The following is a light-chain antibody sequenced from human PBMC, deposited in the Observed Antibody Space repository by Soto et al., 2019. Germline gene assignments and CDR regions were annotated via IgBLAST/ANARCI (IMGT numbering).Light chain of an antibody. CDR1: RNDVGRYDF. CDR3: SSYAGNSII. V-gene: IGLV2-11*01. Sequence: QSVLTQPRSVSGSPGQSVTISCSGTRNDVGRYDFISWYQHHPGKAPQLILFDVSKRPWGVTDRFSGSKSDSTASLSISGLQAEDEADYYCSSYAGNSIIFGGGTKVTVL. CDR2: DVS. J-gene: IGLJ2*01.